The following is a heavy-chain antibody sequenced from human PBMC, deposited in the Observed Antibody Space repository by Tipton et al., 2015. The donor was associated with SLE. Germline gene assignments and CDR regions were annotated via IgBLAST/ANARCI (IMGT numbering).Heavy chain of an antibody. Sequence: SLRLSCAASGFTFDDYGMSWVRQAPGKGLEWVSGINWNGGSTGYADSVKGRFTISRDNAKNSLYLQMNSLRAEDTALYYCARGLVVDDYYFYYMDVWGKRTTATVSS. CDR1: GFTFDDYG. D-gene: IGHD2-2*01. V-gene: IGHV3-20*04. CDR2: INWNGGST. J-gene: IGHJ6*03. CDR3: ARGLVVDDYYFYYMDV.